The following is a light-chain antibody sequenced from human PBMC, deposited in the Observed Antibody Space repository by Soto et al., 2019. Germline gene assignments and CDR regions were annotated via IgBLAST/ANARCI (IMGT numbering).Light chain of an antibody. V-gene: IGKV1-5*03. CDR3: QQYNDYQYT. CDR2: KAT. J-gene: IGKJ2*01. CDR1: QSITTW. Sequence: DIAMTQSPSTLSASVGDRVTITCRASQSITTWLAWYQQKPGKAPKLLIYKATNVQTGGPSRFSGSGSGTEFSLTISSLQPEDFAIYYCQQYNDYQYTFGQGTKLEIK.